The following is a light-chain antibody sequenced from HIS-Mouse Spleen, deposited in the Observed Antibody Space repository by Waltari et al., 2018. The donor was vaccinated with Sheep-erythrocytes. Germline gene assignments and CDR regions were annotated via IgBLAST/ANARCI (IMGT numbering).Light chain of an antibody. V-gene: IGLV3-1*01. CDR1: KLGDKY. CDR2: QDS. J-gene: IGLJ2*01. CDR3: QAWDSSTVV. Sequence: SYELTQPPSVSVSPGQTASITCSGDKLGDKYACWYQQKPGQSTVLVIYQDSKRPSGIPERFSGCNSVNTATLTISGTQAMDEADYYCQAWDSSTVVFGGGTKLTVL.